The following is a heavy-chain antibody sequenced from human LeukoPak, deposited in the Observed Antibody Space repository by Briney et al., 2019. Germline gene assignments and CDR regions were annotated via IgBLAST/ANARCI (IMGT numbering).Heavy chain of an antibody. D-gene: IGHD3-16*01. CDR3: ASLLTTGNWFYYYGMDV. Sequence: ASVKVSCKASGGTFSSYAISWVRQAPGQGLEWMGRIIPIFGIANYAQKFQGRVTITADKSTSTAYMELSSLRSEDTAVYYCASLLTTGNWFYYYGMDVRGQGTTVTVSS. CDR1: GGTFSSYA. V-gene: IGHV1-69*04. J-gene: IGHJ6*02. CDR2: IIPIFGIA.